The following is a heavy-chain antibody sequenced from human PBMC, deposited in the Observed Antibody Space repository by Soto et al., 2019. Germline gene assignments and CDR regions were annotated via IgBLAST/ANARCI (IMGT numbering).Heavy chain of an antibody. V-gene: IGHV4-39*01. J-gene: IGHJ5*02. CDR1: GGSISTSRSY. CDR3: ARQPTTGDTDLWFDP. Sequence: QLQLLESGPGLVKASETLSLTCSVSGGSISTSRSYWAWIRQPPGKGLEWLANIFYSGITFYNPSLASRVSVSVDTSKNEFSLKLRSVTAADTAVYYCARQPTTGDTDLWFDPWGQGTLVTVSS. D-gene: IGHD2-21*01. CDR2: IFYSGIT.